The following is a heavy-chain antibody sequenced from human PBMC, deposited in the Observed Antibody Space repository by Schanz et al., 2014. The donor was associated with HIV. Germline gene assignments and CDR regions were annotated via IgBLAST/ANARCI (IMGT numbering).Heavy chain of an antibody. Sequence: VQLVESGGGLVKPGGSLRLSCVASGFTLSRYSMNWVRQAPGKGLEWAAVIWYDGSYKYYADSVKGRFTISRDNSKNTLYLQMNSLRAEDTAVYYCTKEVPPDVWGQGTTVTVS. D-gene: IGHD1-1*01. CDR1: GFTLSRYS. CDR3: TKEVPPDV. CDR2: IWYDGSYK. V-gene: IGHV3-33*06. J-gene: IGHJ6*02.